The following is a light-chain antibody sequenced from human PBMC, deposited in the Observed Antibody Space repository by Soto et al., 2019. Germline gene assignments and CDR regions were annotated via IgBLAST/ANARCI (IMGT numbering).Light chain of an antibody. Sequence: QSVLTQPPSASGTPGQRVTISCSGSSSNIGSNYVYWYQQLPVTAPKLLIYRNNQRPSGVPDRFSGSKSGTSASLAISGLRFEDEADYYCAAWDDSLSGPVFGGGTQLTVL. CDR2: RNN. J-gene: IGLJ7*01. CDR3: AAWDDSLSGPV. V-gene: IGLV1-47*01. CDR1: SSNIGSNY.